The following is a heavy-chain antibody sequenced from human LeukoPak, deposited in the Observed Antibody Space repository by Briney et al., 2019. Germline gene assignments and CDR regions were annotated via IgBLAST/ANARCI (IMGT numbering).Heavy chain of an antibody. CDR1: GGSLSSGGYY. J-gene: IGHJ3*02. CDR2: IYYSGST. CDR3: ARGVLDTAMVKGDAFDI. D-gene: IGHD5-18*01. V-gene: IGHV4-31*03. Sequence: SETLSLTCTVSGGSLSSGGYYWSWIRQHPGKCLEWIGYIYYSGSTYYNPSLESRVTISVDTSKNQFSLKLSSVTAADTAAYYCARGVLDTAMVKGDAFDIWGQGTMVTVSS.